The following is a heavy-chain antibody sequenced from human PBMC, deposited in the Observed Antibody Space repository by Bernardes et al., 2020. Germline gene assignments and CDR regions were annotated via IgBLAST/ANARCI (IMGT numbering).Heavy chain of an antibody. D-gene: IGHD3-22*01. CDR3: ATELQYDNLY. CDR1: GLVFSNTD. CDR2: ISAIRNT. Sequence: GSLRLSCRTSGLVFSNTDMAWVRQAPGMGLEWVATISAIRNTHYADPVQGRFTISRDDANNAIYLQMNSLRAEDTATYFCATELQYDNLYWGQGTLVTVSS. J-gene: IGHJ4*02. V-gene: IGHV3-53*01.